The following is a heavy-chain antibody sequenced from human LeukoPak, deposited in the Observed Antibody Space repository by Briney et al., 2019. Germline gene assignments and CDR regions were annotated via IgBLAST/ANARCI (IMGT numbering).Heavy chain of an antibody. J-gene: IGHJ4*02. CDR2: ISSSGGST. CDR1: GFTFSSYA. V-gene: IGHV3-23*01. Sequence: GGSLRLSCAASGFTFSSYAMSWVRQAPGKGLKWVSSISSSGGSTFYADSVRGRFTISRDTSKNTLYLQMNSLRAEDTAVYYCVKATSVTTVIPFDYWGQGTLVTVSS. CDR3: VKATSVTTVIPFDY. D-gene: IGHD4-17*01.